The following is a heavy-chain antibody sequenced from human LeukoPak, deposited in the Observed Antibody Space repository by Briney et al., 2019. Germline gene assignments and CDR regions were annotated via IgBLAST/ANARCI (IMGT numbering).Heavy chain of an antibody. J-gene: IGHJ4*02. CDR1: GFTFSSYW. Sequence: GRSLRLSCAASGFTFSSYWMSWVRQAPGKGLEWVANLKEDGSEKYYVDSVKGRFTISRDNAKNSLYLQMNSLRAEDTAVYYCARDGATVTKSPYIDYWGQGTLVTVSS. D-gene: IGHD4-17*01. CDR2: LKEDGSEK. V-gene: IGHV3-7*01. CDR3: ARDGATVTKSPYIDY.